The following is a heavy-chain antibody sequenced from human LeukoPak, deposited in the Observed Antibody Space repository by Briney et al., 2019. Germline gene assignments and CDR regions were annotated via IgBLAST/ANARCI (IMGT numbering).Heavy chain of an antibody. J-gene: IGHJ5*01. CDR3: ARGQWSRTPGYCSGGSCFVYWFDS. D-gene: IGHD2-15*01. CDR1: GYTFTSYD. CDR2: MNANIGNT. V-gene: IGHV1-8*01. Sequence: ASVKVSCEASGYTFTSYDINWVPQATGQGLEWMGWMNANIGNTGYGQKFQGRVTMTRNTSISTAYMELSSLRSEDTAVYYCARGQWSRTPGYCSGGSCFVYWFDSWGQGTLVTVSS.